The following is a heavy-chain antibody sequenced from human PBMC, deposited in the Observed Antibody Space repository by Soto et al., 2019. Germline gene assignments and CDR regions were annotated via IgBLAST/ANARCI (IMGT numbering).Heavy chain of an antibody. D-gene: IGHD3-9*01. CDR1: AGSLRTGGYY. V-gene: IGHV4-31*03. J-gene: IGHJ3*02. Sequence: SETLSLTCTVSAGSLRTGGYYWSWIRQHPGKGLEWIGYIYYSGSTYYNPSLKSRVTISLDTSKNQFSLKLSSVTAADTAVYYCASFLLYDILTGYPVPSNASDIRGQATMGTLSS. CDR2: IYYSGST. CDR3: ASFLLYDILTGYPVPSNASDI.